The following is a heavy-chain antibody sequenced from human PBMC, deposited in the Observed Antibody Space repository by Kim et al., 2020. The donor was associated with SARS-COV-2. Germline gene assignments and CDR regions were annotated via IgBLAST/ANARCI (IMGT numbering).Heavy chain of an antibody. D-gene: IGHD3-10*01. CDR2: INHSGST. Sequence: SETLSLTCAVYGGSFSGYYWSWIRQPPGKGLEWIGEINHSGSTNYNPSLKSRVTISVDTSKNQFSLKLSSVTAADTAVYYCASFYGSGSVRLLPYYYGM. V-gene: IGHV4-34*01. CDR1: GGSFSGYY. CDR3: ASFYGSGSVRLLPYYYGM. J-gene: IGHJ6*01.